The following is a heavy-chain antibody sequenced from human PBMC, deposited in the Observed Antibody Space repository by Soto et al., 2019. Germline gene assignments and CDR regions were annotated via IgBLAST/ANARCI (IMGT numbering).Heavy chain of an antibody. Sequence: QVQLVQSGAEVKKPGSSVKVSCKASGGTFSSYAISWVRQAPGQGLEWMGGIIPIFGTANYAQKFQGRVTITADKSTSTAYMELSSLRSEDTAVYYCTRDRVGTAMAHNWFDPWGQGTLVTVSS. CDR3: TRDRVGTAMAHNWFDP. J-gene: IGHJ5*02. CDR2: IIPIFGTA. D-gene: IGHD5-18*01. V-gene: IGHV1-69*06. CDR1: GGTFSSYA.